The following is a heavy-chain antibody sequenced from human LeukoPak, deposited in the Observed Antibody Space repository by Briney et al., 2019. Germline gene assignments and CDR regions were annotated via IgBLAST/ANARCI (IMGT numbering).Heavy chain of an antibody. CDR2: INHSGST. Sequence: SETLSLTCAVYGGSFSGYYWSWIRQPPGEGLEWIGEINHSGSTTYNPSLKSRVTISVATSKNQFSLKLSSVTAADTAVYYCARLLVVRHYYYYYMAVWGKGTTVTV. CDR1: GGSFSGYY. CDR3: ARLLVVRHYYYYYMAV. V-gene: IGHV4-34*01. J-gene: IGHJ6*03. D-gene: IGHD2-15*01.